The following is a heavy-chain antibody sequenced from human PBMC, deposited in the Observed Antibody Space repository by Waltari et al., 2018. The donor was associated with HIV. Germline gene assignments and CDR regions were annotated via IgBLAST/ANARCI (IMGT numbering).Heavy chain of an antibody. J-gene: IGHJ4*02. D-gene: IGHD5-12*01. CDR3: ARWKMATIDGY. V-gene: IGHV4-39*07. CDR2: IYYSGST. CDR1: GGYISSSSYY. Sequence: QLQLQESGPGLVKPSETLSLTCTVSGGYISSSSYYWGWIRQPPGKGLEWIGSIYYSGSTYYNPSLKSRVTISVDTSKNQFSLKLSSVTAADTAVYYCARWKMATIDGYWGQGTLVTVSS.